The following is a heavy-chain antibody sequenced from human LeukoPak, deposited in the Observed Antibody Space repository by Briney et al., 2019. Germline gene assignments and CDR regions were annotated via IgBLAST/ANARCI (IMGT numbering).Heavy chain of an antibody. CDR1: GYTFTSYG. D-gene: IGHD3-3*01. J-gene: IGHJ4*02. CDR2: ISAYNGNT. CDR3: ARLITIFGVVIQYFDY. V-gene: IGHV1-18*01. Sequence: ASVKVSCKASGYTFTSYGISWVRQAPGQGLEWMGWISAYNGNTNYAQKLQGRVTMTTDTSTSTAYIELRSLRSDDTAVYYCARLITIFGVVIQYFDYWGQGTLVTVSS.